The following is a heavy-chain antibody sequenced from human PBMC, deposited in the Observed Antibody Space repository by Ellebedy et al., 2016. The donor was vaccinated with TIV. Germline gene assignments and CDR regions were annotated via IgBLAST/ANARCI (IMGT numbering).Heavy chain of an antibody. V-gene: IGHV1-46*01. CDR1: GYTFTSYY. J-gene: IGHJ4*02. D-gene: IGHD5-12*01. Sequence: AASVKVSCKASGYTFTSYYMHWVRQAPGQGLEWMGIINPSGGSTSYVQNFQGRVTVTRDTSANTVYMELRSLRSEDTAVYYCARGTWISIDYWGQGTLVTVSS. CDR3: ARGTWISIDY. CDR2: INPSGGST.